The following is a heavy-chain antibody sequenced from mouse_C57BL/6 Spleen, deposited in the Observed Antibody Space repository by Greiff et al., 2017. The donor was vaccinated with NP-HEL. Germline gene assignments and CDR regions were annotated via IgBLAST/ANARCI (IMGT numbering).Heavy chain of an antibody. V-gene: IGHV5-6*01. D-gene: IGHD1-1*01. Sequence: DVQLQESGGDLVKPGGSLKLSCAASGFTFSSYGMSWVRQTPDKRLEWVATISSGGSYNYYPDSVKGRFTISRDNAKNTLYLQMSSLKSEDTAMYYCARRDYGRSWFAYWGQGTLVTVSA. J-gene: IGHJ3*01. CDR3: ARRDYGRSWFAY. CDR2: ISSGGSYN. CDR1: GFTFSSYG.